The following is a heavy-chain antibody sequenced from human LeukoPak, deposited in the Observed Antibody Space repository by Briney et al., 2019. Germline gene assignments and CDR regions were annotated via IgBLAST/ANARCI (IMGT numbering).Heavy chain of an antibody. CDR3: ARVRVTYYYDSSGYYLFDY. CDR1: GYTFTSYG. J-gene: IGHJ4*02. CDR2: INTNTGNP. D-gene: IGHD3-22*01. Sequence: GASVKVSCKASGYTFTSYGISWVRQAPGQGLEWMGWINTNTGNPTYAQGFTGRFVFSLDTSVSTAYLQISSLKAEDTAVYYCARVRVTYYYDSSGYYLFDYWGQGTLVTVSS. V-gene: IGHV7-4-1*02.